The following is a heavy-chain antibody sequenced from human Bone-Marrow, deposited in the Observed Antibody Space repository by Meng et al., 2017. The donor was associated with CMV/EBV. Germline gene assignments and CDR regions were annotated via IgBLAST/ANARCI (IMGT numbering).Heavy chain of an antibody. CDR2: ISSSSSYI. Sequence: GGSLRLSCVASGFTFSSYSMNWVRQAPGKGLEWVSSISSSSSYIYYADSVKGRFTISRDNAKNSLYLQMNSLRAEDTAVYYCARYSRRIQLSWVTDAFDIWGQRTMVTVSS. CDR1: GFTFSSYS. CDR3: ARYSRRIQLSWVTDAFDI. V-gene: IGHV3-21*01. J-gene: IGHJ3*02. D-gene: IGHD5-18*01.